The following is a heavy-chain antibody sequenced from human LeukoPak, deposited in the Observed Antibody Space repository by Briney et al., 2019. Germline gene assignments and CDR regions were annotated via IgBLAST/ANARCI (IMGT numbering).Heavy chain of an antibody. CDR2: IYPGDSET. CDR1: GYSFATYC. V-gene: IGHV5-51*01. CDR3: YSASFGSYSTSCHPFDY. D-gene: IGHD6-13*01. J-gene: IGHJ4*02. Sequence: PGESLKISCKGSGYSFATYCIGWVRQMPGKGLEWMGIIYPGDSETRYSQSFQGQVTISADTSISTGHLQWSSLKASDTAMYDGYSASFGSYSTSCHPFDYYGQATLVPVSS.